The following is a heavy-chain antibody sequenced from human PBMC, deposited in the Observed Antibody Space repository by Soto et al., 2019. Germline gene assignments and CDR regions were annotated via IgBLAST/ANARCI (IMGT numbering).Heavy chain of an antibody. V-gene: IGHV4-59*08. D-gene: IGHD4-17*01. CDR1: GGSISSYY. CDR3: ATHYGDPSLFDY. Sequence: SETLSLTCTVSGGSISSYYWSWIRQPPGKGLEWIGYIYYSGSTNYNPSLKSRVTISVDTSKNQFSLKLSSVTAADTAVYYCATHYGDPSLFDYWGQGTLVTVSS. J-gene: IGHJ4*02. CDR2: IYYSGST.